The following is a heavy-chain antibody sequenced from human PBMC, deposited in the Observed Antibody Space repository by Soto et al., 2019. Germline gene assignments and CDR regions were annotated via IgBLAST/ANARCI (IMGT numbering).Heavy chain of an antibody. Sequence: EVQLVESGGGLVKPGGSLRLSCGASGFTFSNAWMNWVRQAPGKGLEWVGRIKSKTDGGTTDYAAPVKGRFTISRDDSKNTLYLQMSSLKTEDTAVYYCTTDRGYDFWTPYGTGVWGQGTTVTVSS. CDR2: IKSKTDGGTT. CDR3: TTDRGYDFWTPYGTGV. CDR1: GFTFSNAW. V-gene: IGHV3-15*07. J-gene: IGHJ6*02. D-gene: IGHD3-3*01.